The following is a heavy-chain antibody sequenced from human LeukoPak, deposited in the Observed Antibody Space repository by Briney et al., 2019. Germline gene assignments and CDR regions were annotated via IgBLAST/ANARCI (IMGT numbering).Heavy chain of an antibody. Sequence: ASVKVSCKASGGTFSSYAISWVRQAPGQGLEWMGGIIPIFGTANYAQKFQGRVTITADKSTSTAYMELSSLRSEDTAVYYCARATTANRYYYYYMDVWGKGTTVTVSS. CDR2: IIPIFGTA. J-gene: IGHJ6*03. D-gene: IGHD4-17*01. CDR3: ARATTANRYYYYYMDV. CDR1: GGTFSSYA. V-gene: IGHV1-69*06.